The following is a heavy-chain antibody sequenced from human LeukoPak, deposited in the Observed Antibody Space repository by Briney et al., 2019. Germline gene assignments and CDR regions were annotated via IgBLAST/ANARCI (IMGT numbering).Heavy chain of an antibody. D-gene: IGHD6-6*01. CDR1: GYSSSGYY. CDR3: ARINIAARD. V-gene: IGHV1-2*06. Sequence: GASVKVSCKASGYSSSGYYMHWVRQAPGQGLEWVGRINPNSGGTNYAQKFQGRVTMTRDTSISTAYMELSRLRSDDTAVYYCARINIAARDWGQGTLVTVSS. CDR2: INPNSGGT. J-gene: IGHJ4*02.